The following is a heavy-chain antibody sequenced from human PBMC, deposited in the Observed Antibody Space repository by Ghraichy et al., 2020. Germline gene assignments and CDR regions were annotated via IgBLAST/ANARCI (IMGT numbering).Heavy chain of an antibody. CDR2: IRSKAYGATT. D-gene: IGHD3-10*01. V-gene: IGHV3-49*04. J-gene: IGHJ6*02. CDR1: GFTFGDYV. CDR3: GREATASMVRGVIKYYHYNAMDV. Sequence: GESLNISCTPSGFTFGDYVLSWVRQAPGKGLEWVGFIRSKAYGATTEYASSVKGRFSISRDDSKSIGFLQMNNLRTEDTGVYYCGREATASMVRGVIKYYHYNAMDVWGPGTTVTVSS.